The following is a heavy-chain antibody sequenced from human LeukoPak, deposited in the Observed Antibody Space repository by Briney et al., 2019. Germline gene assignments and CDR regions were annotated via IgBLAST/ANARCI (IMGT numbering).Heavy chain of an antibody. D-gene: IGHD5-24*01. V-gene: IGHV3-7*01. CDR3: ARLDEAFDN. CDR1: GFPFRRYW. J-gene: IGHJ4*02. Sequence: GGSLRLSCAASGFPFRRYWLSWVRQAPGKGLEWVANIKFDGNEKYYVDSVKGRFTISRDNAKNSLYLQMNSLRAEDTAVYFCARLDEAFDNWGQGTLVTVSS. CDR2: IKFDGNEK.